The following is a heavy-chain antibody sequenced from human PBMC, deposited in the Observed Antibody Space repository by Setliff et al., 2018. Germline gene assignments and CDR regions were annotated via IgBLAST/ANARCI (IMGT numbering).Heavy chain of an antibody. V-gene: IGHV1-2*02. J-gene: IGHJ3*01. CDR2: INPKSGGA. D-gene: IGHD3-22*01. Sequence: ASVKVSCKASGYTFSDYYMYWVRQAPGQGLEWMGWINPKSGGAHYAQKFRGRVTMSRETSISTDYMELSRLTSDDTAVYYCARGGIYNYVSSAYFDLWGQGSMVTGS. CDR1: GYTFSDYY. CDR3: ARGGIYNYVSSAYFDL.